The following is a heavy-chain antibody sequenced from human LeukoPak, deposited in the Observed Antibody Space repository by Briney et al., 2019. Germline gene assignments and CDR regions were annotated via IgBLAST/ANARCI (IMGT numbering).Heavy chain of an antibody. CDR2: IYYSGST. CDR1: GGSISSYY. CDR3: ARDYGDYVFDY. V-gene: IGHV4-59*01. J-gene: IGHJ4*02. D-gene: IGHD4-17*01. Sequence: SETLSLTCTVSGGSISSYYWSWIRQPPGKGLEWIGYIYYSGSTNYNPSLKSRVTISVDTSKNQFSLKLSSVTAADTAVYYCARDYGDYVFDYWGQGTQVTVSS.